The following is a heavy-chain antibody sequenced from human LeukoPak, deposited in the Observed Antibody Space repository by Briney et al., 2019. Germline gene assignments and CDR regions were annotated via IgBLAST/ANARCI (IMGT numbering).Heavy chain of an antibody. CDR1: GGSISSYY. CDR2: IYYSGST. J-gene: IGHJ6*02. Sequence: SETLSLTCTVSGGSISSYYWSWIRQPPGKGLEWIGYIYYSGSTNYNPSLKSRVTISVDTSKNQFSLKLSSVTAADTAVYYCARVLGWYVYGMDVWGQGTTVTVSS. D-gene: IGHD6-19*01. CDR3: ARVLGWYVYGMDV. V-gene: IGHV4-59*01.